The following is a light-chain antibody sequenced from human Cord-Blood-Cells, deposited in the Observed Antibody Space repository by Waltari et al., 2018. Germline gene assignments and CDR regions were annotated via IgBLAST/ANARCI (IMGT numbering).Light chain of an antibody. CDR1: TSFLYSSNNKNY. V-gene: IGKV4-1*01. CDR2: WAS. Sequence: DIVMTQSPDSLAVSLGERATIXCXSSTSFLYSSNNKNYLAWYQQKPGQPPKLLIYWASTRESGVPDRFSGSGSGTDFTLTISSLQAEDVAVYYCQQYYSTPPYTFGQGTKLEIK. CDR3: QQYYSTPPYT. J-gene: IGKJ2*01.